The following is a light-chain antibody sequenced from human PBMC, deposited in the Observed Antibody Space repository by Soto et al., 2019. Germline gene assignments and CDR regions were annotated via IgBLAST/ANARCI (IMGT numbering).Light chain of an antibody. Sequence: EIVMTQSPATLSVSPGERATLSCRASQSVSSNLAWYQQKLGQAPRLLIYGASTRATGIPARFSGSGSGTEFTLIIGSLQSEDFAVYYCQQYDNWPGTFGQGTKLEIK. CDR1: QSVSSN. J-gene: IGKJ2*01. V-gene: IGKV3-15*01. CDR2: GAS. CDR3: QQYDNWPGT.